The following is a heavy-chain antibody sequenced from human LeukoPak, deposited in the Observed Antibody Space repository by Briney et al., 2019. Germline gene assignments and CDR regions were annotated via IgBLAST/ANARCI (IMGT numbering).Heavy chain of an antibody. CDR3: AKDCFRWAFDY. Sequence: GGSLRLSCAASGFTFNTYTMSWVRQAPGKGLEWVSVISGTGDTTYYADSVKGRFTISRDSSKSMLYLQMNSLRVEDTAVYYCAKDCFRWAFDYWGPGTLVTVSS. D-gene: IGHD1-26*01. V-gene: IGHV3-23*01. J-gene: IGHJ4*02. CDR1: GFTFNTYT. CDR2: ISGTGDTT.